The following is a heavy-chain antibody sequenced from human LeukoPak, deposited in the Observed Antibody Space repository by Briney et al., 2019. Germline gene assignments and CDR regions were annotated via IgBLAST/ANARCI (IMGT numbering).Heavy chain of an antibody. D-gene: IGHD5-12*01. V-gene: IGHV3-30-3*01. Sequence: GGSLRLSCAASGFTFSSYAMHWVRQAPGKGLEWVAVISYDGSNKYYADSVKGRFTISRDNSKNTLYLQMNSLRAEDTAVYYCAKDIVATGDTYYFDYWGQGTLVTVSS. CDR1: GFTFSSYA. CDR3: AKDIVATGDTYYFDY. CDR2: ISYDGSNK. J-gene: IGHJ4*02.